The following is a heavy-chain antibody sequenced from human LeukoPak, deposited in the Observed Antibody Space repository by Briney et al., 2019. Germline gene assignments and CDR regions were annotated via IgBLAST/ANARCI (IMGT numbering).Heavy chain of an antibody. Sequence: GGSLRLSCAASGFTFSSYEMNWVRQAPGKGLEWVSSISSSSSYIYYADSVKGRFTIARDNAKNSLYLQIISLRAEYTAVYYCARDGSYGYGKAFDIWGQGTMVTVSS. CDR1: GFTFSSYE. V-gene: IGHV3-21*01. CDR3: ARDGSYGYGKAFDI. J-gene: IGHJ3*02. D-gene: IGHD5-18*01. CDR2: ISSSSSYI.